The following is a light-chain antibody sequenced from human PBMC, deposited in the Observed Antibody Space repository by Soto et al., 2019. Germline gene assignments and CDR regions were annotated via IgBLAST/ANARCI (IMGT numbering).Light chain of an antibody. CDR2: DAS. CDR3: QQYDNLPTFT. CDR1: QDISNH. J-gene: IGKJ3*01. V-gene: IGKV1-33*01. Sequence: DIPMTQSPSSLSASVGDRVTITCQASQDISNHLNWYQQKPGKAPKLLIYDASSLETGVPSSFSGSGSGTDFTFTITSLWPEAIATYYCQQYDNLPTFTFGPGTKVDIK.